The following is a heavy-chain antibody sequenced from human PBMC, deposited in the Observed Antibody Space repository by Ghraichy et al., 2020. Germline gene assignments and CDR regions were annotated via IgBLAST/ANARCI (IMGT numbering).Heavy chain of an antibody. CDR3: ARGSGGYGSGGSGIDY. V-gene: IGHV3-11*05. CDR2: ISSDTIYT. D-gene: IGHD1-26*01. CDR1: GFTFSDYY. Sequence: GGSLRLSCAASGFTFSDYYMTWIRQAPGKGLEWVSYISSDTIYTNYADSVKGRFTISRDNARNSLYLQMNSLRAEDTAVYYCARGSGGYGSGGSGIDYWALGTLVTVSA. J-gene: IGHJ4*01.